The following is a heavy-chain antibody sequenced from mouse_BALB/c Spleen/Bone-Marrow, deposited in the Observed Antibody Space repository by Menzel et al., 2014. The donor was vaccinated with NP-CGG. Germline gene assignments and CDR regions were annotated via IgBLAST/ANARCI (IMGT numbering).Heavy chain of an antibody. D-gene: IGHD3-2*02. J-gene: IGHJ3*01. Sequence: EVQLQESGAELVKPGASVKLSCTASGLNIKDTYMHWVKQRPEQGLEWIGRIDPANGNTKYDPKFQGKATITADTSSNTHHLQLSSQTSEGTVVYFCVRLDLFSYWGQRTLGTVSA. V-gene: IGHV14-3*02. CDR1: GLNIKDTY. CDR2: IDPANGNT. CDR3: VRLDLFSY.